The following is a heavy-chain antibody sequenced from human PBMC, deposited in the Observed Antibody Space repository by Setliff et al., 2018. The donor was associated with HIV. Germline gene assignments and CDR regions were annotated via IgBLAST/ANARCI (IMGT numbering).Heavy chain of an antibody. Sequence: SETRSLTCAVSGVSITSATYYWSWIRHSPGKGLEWIGYIDYSGSAFYNPSLKSRLTISRDTSKNQFSLRMKSVTAADTAVYYCAREGKTALVTKYFDYWGQGTLVTVS. V-gene: IGHV4-31*11. CDR2: IDYSGSA. D-gene: IGHD5-18*01. CDR1: GVSITSATYY. J-gene: IGHJ4*02. CDR3: AREGKTALVTKYFDY.